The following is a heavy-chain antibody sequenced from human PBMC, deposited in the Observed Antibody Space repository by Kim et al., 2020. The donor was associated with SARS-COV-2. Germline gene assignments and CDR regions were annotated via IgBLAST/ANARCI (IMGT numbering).Heavy chain of an antibody. V-gene: IGHV3-30*04. CDR2: ISYDGSNK. CDR1: GFTFSSYA. CDR3: ARVGRYCSSTSCYSVSRWGYFDY. D-gene: IGHD2-2*02. J-gene: IGHJ4*02. Sequence: GGSLRLSCAASGFTFSSYAMHWVRQAPGKGLEWVAVISYDGSNKYYADSVKGRFTISRDNSKNTLYLQMNSLRAEDTAVYYCARVGRYCSSTSCYSVSRWGYFDYWGQGTLVTVSS.